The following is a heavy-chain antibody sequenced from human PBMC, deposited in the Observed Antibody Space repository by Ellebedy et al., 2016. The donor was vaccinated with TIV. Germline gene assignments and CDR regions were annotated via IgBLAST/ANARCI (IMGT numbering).Heavy chain of an antibody. Sequence: GESLKISCAASGFTFSTYAMHWVRQAPGKGLEWVASISYDGSNENYADSVKGRFTISRDNSRKTLYLQMNSLRTEYTAVYYCASLGYTSSWSSNTPSDSWGQGTLVTVSS. D-gene: IGHD6-13*01. CDR3: ASLGYTSSWSSNTPSDS. V-gene: IGHV3-30*04. CDR1: GFTFSTYA. CDR2: ISYDGSNE. J-gene: IGHJ4*02.